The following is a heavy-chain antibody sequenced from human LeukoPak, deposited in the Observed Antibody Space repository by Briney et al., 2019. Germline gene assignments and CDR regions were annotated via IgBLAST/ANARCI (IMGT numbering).Heavy chain of an antibody. D-gene: IGHD6-19*01. Sequence: PSETLSLTCTVSGGSISSYYWGWIRQPPGKGLEWIGSIYYSGSTYYNPSLESRVTISVDTSKNQFSLKLSSVTAADTAVYYCAGDPGGSGSDAFDIWGQGTMVTVSS. V-gene: IGHV4-39*07. CDR2: IYYSGST. CDR1: GGSISSYY. CDR3: AGDPGGSGSDAFDI. J-gene: IGHJ3*02.